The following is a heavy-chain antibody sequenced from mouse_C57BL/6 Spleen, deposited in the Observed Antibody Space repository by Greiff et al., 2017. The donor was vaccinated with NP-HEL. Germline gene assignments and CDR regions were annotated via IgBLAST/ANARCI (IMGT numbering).Heavy chain of an antibody. J-gene: IGHJ2*01. D-gene: IGHD2-3*01. Sequence: QVQLKQPGAELVMPGASVKLSCKASGYTFTSYWMHWVKQRPGQGLEWIGEIDPSDSYTNYNQKFKGKSTLTVDKSSSTAYMQLSSLTSEDSAVYYCARSDDGYYDFDYWGQGTTLTVSS. CDR1: GYTFTSYW. CDR3: ARSDDGYYDFDY. CDR2: IDPSDSYT. V-gene: IGHV1-69*01.